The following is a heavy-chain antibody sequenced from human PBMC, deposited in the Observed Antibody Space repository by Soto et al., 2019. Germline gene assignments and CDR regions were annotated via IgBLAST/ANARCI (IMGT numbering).Heavy chain of an antibody. Sequence: PGGSLRLSCAASGFSFSTYWMSWVRQAPGKGLEWVANIKEDGSEKYYVDSVKGRFTISRDNAKNSLYLQMNTLRAEDTAVYYCARHPSDFWFDPWGQGTLVTVSS. J-gene: IGHJ5*02. CDR3: ARHPSDFWFDP. V-gene: IGHV3-7*01. D-gene: IGHD2-21*02. CDR1: GFSFSTYW. CDR2: IKEDGSEK.